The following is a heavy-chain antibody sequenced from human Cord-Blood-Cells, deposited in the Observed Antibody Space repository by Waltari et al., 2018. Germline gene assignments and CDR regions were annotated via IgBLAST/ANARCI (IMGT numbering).Heavy chain of an antibody. CDR3: ARDNYDSSGYYFQH. V-gene: IGHV4-38-2*02. D-gene: IGHD3-22*01. Sequence: QVQLQESGPGLVKPSETLSLICAVSGYSISSGYYWGWIRQPPGKGLEWIGSIYHSGSTYYNPSLKSRVTISVDTSKNQFSLKLSSVTAADTAVYYCARDNYDSSGYYFQHWGQGTLVTVSS. CDR2: IYHSGST. CDR1: GYSISSGYY. J-gene: IGHJ1*01.